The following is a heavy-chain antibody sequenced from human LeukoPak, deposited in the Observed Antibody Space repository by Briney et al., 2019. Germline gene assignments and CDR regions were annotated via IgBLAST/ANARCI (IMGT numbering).Heavy chain of an antibody. CDR2: ISYDGSNK. CDR1: GFTFSSYG. J-gene: IGHJ4*02. V-gene: IGHV3-30*18. D-gene: IGHD3-9*01. CDR3: AKDWDDISAGDY. Sequence: PGRSLRLSCAASGFTFSSYGMHWVRQAPGKGLEWVAVISYDGSNKYYADSVEGRFTISRDNSKNTLYLQMNSLRAEDTAVYYCAKDWDDISAGDYWGQGTLVTVSS.